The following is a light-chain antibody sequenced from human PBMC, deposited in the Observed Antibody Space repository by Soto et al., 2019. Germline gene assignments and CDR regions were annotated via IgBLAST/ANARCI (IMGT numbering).Light chain of an antibody. J-gene: IGKJ4*01. CDR3: QQYHNWPLT. V-gene: IGKV3-15*01. Sequence: EIVMTQSPATLSVSPGDRATLSCRASQSVSSNLAWYQQKPGQAARLPIYAASTRATGIPARFSGSVSGTEFTLTISSLQSEDFAVYYCQQYHNWPLTFGGGTKVEIK. CDR1: QSVSSN. CDR2: AAS.